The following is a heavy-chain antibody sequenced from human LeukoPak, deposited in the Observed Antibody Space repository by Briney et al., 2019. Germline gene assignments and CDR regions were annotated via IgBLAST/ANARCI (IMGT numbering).Heavy chain of an antibody. J-gene: IGHJ4*02. D-gene: IGHD3-10*01. CDR2: INPNSGGT. Sequence: GASVKVSCKASGYTFTGYYMHWVRQAPGQGLEWMGRINPNSGGTNYAQKFQGRVTMTRDTSISTAYMELSRLRSDDTAVYYCARVSMVRGVITLYYFDYWGQGTLVTVSS. CDR1: GYTFTGYY. V-gene: IGHV1-2*06. CDR3: ARVSMVRGVITLYYFDY.